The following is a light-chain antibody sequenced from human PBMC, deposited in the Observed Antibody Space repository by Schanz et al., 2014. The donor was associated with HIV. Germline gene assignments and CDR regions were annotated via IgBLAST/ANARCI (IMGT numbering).Light chain of an antibody. CDR1: QSISNW. CDR3: LQHNNYPLT. V-gene: IGKV1-5*01. Sequence: DIQMTQSPSTLSASVGDRVSISCRASQSISNWLAWYQQKPGKAPDLLIYEASILETGVPSRFSGSGSGTEFTLTISSLQPEDFATYYCLQHNNYPLTFGGGTKVEIK. J-gene: IGKJ4*01. CDR2: EAS.